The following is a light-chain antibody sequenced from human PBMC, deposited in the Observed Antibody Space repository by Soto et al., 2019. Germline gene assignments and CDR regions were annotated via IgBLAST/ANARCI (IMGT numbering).Light chain of an antibody. V-gene: IGKV3-11*01. Sequence: EIVLTQSPATLSLSPGERASLSCRASQSVSGYLAWYQQKPGQAPRLLIYDASKRATGIPARFSGSGFGTDFTLTISSLEPEDFAVYYCQQRSKWRTFGQGTKVDTK. CDR3: QQRSKWRT. CDR2: DAS. J-gene: IGKJ1*01. CDR1: QSVSGY.